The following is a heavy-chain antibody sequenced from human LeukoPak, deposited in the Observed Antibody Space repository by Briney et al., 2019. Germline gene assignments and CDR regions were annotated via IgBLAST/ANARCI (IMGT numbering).Heavy chain of an antibody. D-gene: IGHD3-3*01. CDR2: INHSGST. CDR1: GGSFSGYY. CDR3: ARTFRESYYDFWSGYSTLDY. V-gene: IGHV4-34*01. Sequence: SETLSLTCAVYGGSFSGYYWSWVRQPPGKGLEWIGEINHSGSTSYNPSLKSRVTISVDTSKNQFSLKLSSVTAADTAVYYCARTFRESYYDFWSGYSTLDYWGQGTLVTVSS. J-gene: IGHJ4*02.